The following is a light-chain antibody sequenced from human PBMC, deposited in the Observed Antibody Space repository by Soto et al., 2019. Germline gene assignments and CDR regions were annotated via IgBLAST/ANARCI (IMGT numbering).Light chain of an antibody. CDR2: SHN. V-gene: IGLV1-44*01. J-gene: IGLJ3*02. CDR3: AAWDDSLNGRV. CDR1: TSNIGSNA. Sequence: QSLLTQPPSASGTPGQRVTISCSGSTSNIGSNAVNWYQQVPGTAPKLLIYSHNQRPSGVPDRFSGSKSGTSASLAISGLQSEDEADYYCAAWDDSLNGRVFGGGTKLTVL.